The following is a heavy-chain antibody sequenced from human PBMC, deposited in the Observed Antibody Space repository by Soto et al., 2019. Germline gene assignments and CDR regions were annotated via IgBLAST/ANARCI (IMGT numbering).Heavy chain of an antibody. V-gene: IGHV3-23*01. D-gene: IGHD7-27*01. J-gene: IGHJ4*02. CDR1: GFTFSSYT. CDR3: AKGWGDY. CDR2: ISSSGGST. Sequence: EVQLLESGGGLVQPGGSLRLSCAASGFTFSSYTMSWVRHGPGKGLGWVSGISSSGGSTVYADSVKGRFTISRDNFKNPLYRQMNSLRAEDTAVYYCAKGWGDYWGQGTPVTVSP.